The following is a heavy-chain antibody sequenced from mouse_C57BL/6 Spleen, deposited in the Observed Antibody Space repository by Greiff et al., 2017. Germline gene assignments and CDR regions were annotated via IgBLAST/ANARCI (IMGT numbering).Heavy chain of an antibody. CDR1: GYSFTGYY. J-gene: IGHJ4*01. CDR3: ARRDGAMDY. Sequence: EVQVVESGPELVKPGASVKISCKASGYSFTGYYMNWVKQSPEKSLEWIGEINPSTGGTTYNQKFKAKATLTVDKSSSTAYMQLKSLTSEDSAVYYCARRDGAMDYWGQGTSVTVSS. CDR2: INPSTGGT. D-gene: IGHD2-3*01. V-gene: IGHV1-42*01.